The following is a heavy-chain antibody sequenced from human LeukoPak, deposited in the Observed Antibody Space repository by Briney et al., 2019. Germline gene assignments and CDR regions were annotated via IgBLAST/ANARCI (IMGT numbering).Heavy chain of an antibody. D-gene: IGHD6-13*01. V-gene: IGHV4-34*01. CDR3: LYSSRGHYYGMDV. CDR2: INHSGST. Sequence: KTSETLSLTCAVYGGSFSGYYWSWIRQPPGKGLEWIGEINHSGSTNYNPSLESRVSISVDTSKNQFSLKLTSVTAADTAVYYCLYSSRGHYYGMDVWGQGATVTVSS. CDR1: GGSFSGYY. J-gene: IGHJ6*02.